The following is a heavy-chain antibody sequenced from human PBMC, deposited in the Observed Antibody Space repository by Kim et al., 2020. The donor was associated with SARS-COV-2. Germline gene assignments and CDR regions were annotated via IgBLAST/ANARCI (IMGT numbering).Heavy chain of an antibody. V-gene: IGHV3-33*06. CDR1: GFTFSSYA. CDR2: IWYDGSNK. CDR3: AKEESVVVTAIRYWYFDL. D-gene: IGHD2-21*02. Sequence: GGSLRLSCAASGFTFSSYAMHWVRQAPGKGLEWVAVIWYDGSNKYYADSVKGRFTISRDNSKNTLYLQMNSLRAEDTAVYYCAKEESVVVTAIRYWYFDL. J-gene: IGHJ2*01.